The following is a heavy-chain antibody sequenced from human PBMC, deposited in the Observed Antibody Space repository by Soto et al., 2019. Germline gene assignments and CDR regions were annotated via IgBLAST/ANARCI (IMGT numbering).Heavy chain of an antibody. CDR3: AREGVQERVLEWLEKAANYYYYGMAV. CDR1: GGTFSSYA. V-gene: IGHV1-69*01. Sequence: QVQLVQSGAEVQKPGSSVKVSCKASGGTFSSYAISWVRQAPGQGLEWMGGIIPIFCTAHYAQKFQGRGTITADDSTSTAYMELSSLRSEDTAVYYCAREGVQERVLEWLEKAANYYYYGMAVWGHGPTFTVSS. D-gene: IGHD3-3*01. CDR2: IIPIFCTA. J-gene: IGHJ6*02.